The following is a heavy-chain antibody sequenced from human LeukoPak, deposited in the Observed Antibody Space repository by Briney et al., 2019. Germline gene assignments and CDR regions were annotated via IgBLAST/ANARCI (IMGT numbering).Heavy chain of an antibody. J-gene: IGHJ4*02. V-gene: IGHV3-48*01. CDR2: ISSSSSTI. D-gene: IGHD5-18*01. Sequence: GGSLRLSCAASGFTFSSYSMNWVRQAPGKGLEWVSYISSSSSTIYYADSVKGRFTISRDSAKNSLYLQMNSLRAEDTAVYYCAREGGYSYGSPDYWGQGTLVTVSS. CDR3: AREGGYSYGSPDY. CDR1: GFTFSSYS.